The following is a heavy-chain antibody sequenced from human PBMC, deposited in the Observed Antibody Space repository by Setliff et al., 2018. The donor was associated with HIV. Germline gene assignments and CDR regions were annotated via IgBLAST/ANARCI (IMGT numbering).Heavy chain of an antibody. CDR3: ARLGSGRDYTVTTYYMDV. V-gene: IGHV5-51*01. D-gene: IGHD4-17*01. Sequence: PGESLKISCKGSGYSFTSYWIGWVRQMPGKGLEWMGIIYPGDSDTRYRPSFQGQVTISADKSISTAYLQWSSLKASDTAMYHCARLGSGRDYTVTTYYMDVWGKGTTVTVSS. CDR2: IYPGDSDT. CDR1: GYSFTSYW. J-gene: IGHJ6*03.